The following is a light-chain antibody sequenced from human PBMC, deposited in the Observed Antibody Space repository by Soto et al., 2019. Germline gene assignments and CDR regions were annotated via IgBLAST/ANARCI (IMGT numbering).Light chain of an antibody. CDR3: QQYGSSPVT. Sequence: EIVLTQSPGTLSLSPGERATLSCRASQSVSSSYVAWYQQKPGQAPRLLIYGASSRATGIPDRFSGSGSGTDFTLTVSRLEPEDFAVYYCQQYGSSPVTFGSGTKVDVK. J-gene: IGKJ3*01. CDR1: QSVSSSY. CDR2: GAS. V-gene: IGKV3-20*01.